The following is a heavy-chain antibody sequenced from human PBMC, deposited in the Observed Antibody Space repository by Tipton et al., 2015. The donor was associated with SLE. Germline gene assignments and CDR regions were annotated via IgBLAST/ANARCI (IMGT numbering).Heavy chain of an antibody. Sequence: SLRLSCAASGFTFYRHWMTWVRQAPGKGLEWVANINQDGSRKHYVDSVKGRFSISRDNAKNSGYVQLNSLRAEDTAVYYCGSVDYPHYGVDVWGQGTTVTVSS. J-gene: IGHJ6*02. V-gene: IGHV3-7*01. CDR1: GFTFYRHW. D-gene: IGHD3-10*01. CDR2: INQDGSRK. CDR3: GSVDYPHYGVDV.